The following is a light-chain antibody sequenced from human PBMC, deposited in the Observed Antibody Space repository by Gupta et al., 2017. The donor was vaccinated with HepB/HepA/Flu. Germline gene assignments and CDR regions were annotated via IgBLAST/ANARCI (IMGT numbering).Light chain of an antibody. CDR1: QSVTSN. J-gene: IGKJ2*01. CDR2: GAS. CDR3: QHYNDWPYT. V-gene: IGKV3-15*01. Sequence: EIVMTQSPATLSVSPGERATLPCRASQSVTSNLAWYQQRPGQAPRLLFYGASTRDTGIPARFSGSGSGTEFTLTISSLQSEDFAVYYCQHYNDWPYTFGRGSKLEIK.